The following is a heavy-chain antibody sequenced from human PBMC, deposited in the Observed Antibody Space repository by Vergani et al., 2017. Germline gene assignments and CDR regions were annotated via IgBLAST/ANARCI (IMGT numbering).Heavy chain of an antibody. CDR3: ASDTHSGQRADR. CDR1: FDSIRNLY. Sequence: QVQLQESGPGLVKSSETLSLICSVSFDSIRNLYCNWIRQPPGKGLEWIGSIHYSENTNYHPSLKPRVTISVDTSKNQFSLTLTSVTAADTAVYYCASDTHSGQRADRWGQGILVTVTS. CDR2: IHYSENT. D-gene: IGHD6-19*01. V-gene: IGHV4-59*11. J-gene: IGHJ5*02.